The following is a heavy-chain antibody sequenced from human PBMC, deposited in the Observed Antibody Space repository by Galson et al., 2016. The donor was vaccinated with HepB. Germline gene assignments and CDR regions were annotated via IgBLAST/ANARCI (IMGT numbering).Heavy chain of an antibody. CDR1: GGSISSYY. CDR2: IYHSGST. V-gene: IGHV4-59*01. D-gene: IGHD2-15*01. Sequence: LSLTCTVSGGSISSYYWTWIRQPPGKGLAWIGYIYHSGSTNYNPSLKSRVTISVDTSKNQFSLKLSSVTAADTAVYYCARDRGVVLGASVKLYYYYDGMDVWRQGTTVTVSS. J-gene: IGHJ6*02. CDR3: ARDRGVVLGASVKLYYYYDGMDV.